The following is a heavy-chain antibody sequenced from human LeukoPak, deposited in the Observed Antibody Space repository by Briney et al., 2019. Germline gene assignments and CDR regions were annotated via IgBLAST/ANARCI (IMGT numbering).Heavy chain of an antibody. V-gene: IGHV3-21*01. D-gene: IGHD3-16*01. CDR3: AKSTRAVMAMMDV. J-gene: IGHJ6*04. Sequence: WGSLRLSCAASGFTFSSYSMNWVRQAPGKGLEWVSSISSRSTYIYHADSVKGRFTISRDNAKNSLFLQMNSLRAEDTAVYFCAKSTRAVMAMMDVWGKGTAVTVSS. CDR2: ISSRSTYI. CDR1: GFTFSSYS.